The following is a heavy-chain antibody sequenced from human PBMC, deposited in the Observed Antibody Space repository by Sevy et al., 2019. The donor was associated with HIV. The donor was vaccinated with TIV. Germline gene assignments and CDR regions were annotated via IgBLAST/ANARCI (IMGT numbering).Heavy chain of an antibody. CDR3: AKDVADDGSGYFDY. CDR1: RFTLRSYA. Sequence: GGSLRLSCAASRFTLRSYAMSWVRQAPGKGLEWVSAISGGGVSTYYADSVKGRFTISRDNSKNTLYLQMNSLGAEDTAVYYWAKDVADDGSGYFDYWGQGILVTVSS. V-gene: IGHV3-23*01. D-gene: IGHD3-22*01. CDR2: ISGGGVST. J-gene: IGHJ4*02.